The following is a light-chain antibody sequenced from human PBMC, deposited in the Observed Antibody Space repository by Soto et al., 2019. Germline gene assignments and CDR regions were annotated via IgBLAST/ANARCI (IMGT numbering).Light chain of an antibody. J-gene: IGKJ4*01. V-gene: IGKV1-5*03. Sequence: DTQMTQSPSTLSASVGDRVTITCRASQSMSSWLAWYQHKPGKAPNLLIYKASSLESGVPSRFSGSGSGTEFTLTVSSLQPDDFATYYCQQYDSYPLTFGGGTKVEIK. CDR2: KAS. CDR1: QSMSSW. CDR3: QQYDSYPLT.